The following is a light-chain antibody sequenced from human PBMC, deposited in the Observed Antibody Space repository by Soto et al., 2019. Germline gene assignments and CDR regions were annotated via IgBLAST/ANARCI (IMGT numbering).Light chain of an antibody. Sequence: EIVMTQSPATLSVSPGERATLSCRASQSIDSHLAWYQQKPGQAPKVLIYGAVTRAPGIPDSFSGGWSGTELTLTISRLQSEYSAVYYCQQYSNWRWTFGQGTKVEIK. CDR3: QQYSNWRWT. CDR2: GAV. CDR1: QSIDSH. V-gene: IGKV3-15*01. J-gene: IGKJ1*01.